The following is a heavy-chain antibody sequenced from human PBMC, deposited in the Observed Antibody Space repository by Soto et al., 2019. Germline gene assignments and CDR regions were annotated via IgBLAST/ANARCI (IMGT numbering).Heavy chain of an antibody. J-gene: IGHJ6*02. Sequence: QVQLVQSGAEVKKPGSSVKVSCKASGGTFSSYAISWVRQAPGQGLEWMGGIIPIFGTANYAQKFQGRVTITADESTSTAYMELSSLRSEDTAVYYCARDCSGGSCYENYYCYYGMDVWGQGTTVTVSS. V-gene: IGHV1-69*12. CDR3: ARDCSGGSCYENYYCYYGMDV. CDR1: GGTFSSYA. CDR2: IIPIFGTA. D-gene: IGHD2-15*01.